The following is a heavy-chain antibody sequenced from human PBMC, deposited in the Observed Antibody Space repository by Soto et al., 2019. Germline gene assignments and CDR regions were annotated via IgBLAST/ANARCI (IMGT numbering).Heavy chain of an antibody. CDR3: AKGSGSSWYST. J-gene: IGHJ4*02. Sequence: EVQLLESGGTLVQPGGSLRLSCAASGFTFSSYGMSWVRQAPGKGLEWVSAISSSGGSTYYADSVKGRFTFSRDNSKNTLYLQMNSLRAEDTAVYYCAKGSGSSWYSTWGQGTLVTVPS. CDR1: GFTFSSYG. CDR2: ISSSGGST. D-gene: IGHD6-13*01. V-gene: IGHV3-23*01.